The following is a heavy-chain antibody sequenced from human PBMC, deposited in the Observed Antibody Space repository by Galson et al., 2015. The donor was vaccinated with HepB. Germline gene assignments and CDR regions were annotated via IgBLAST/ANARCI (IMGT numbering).Heavy chain of an antibody. CDR3: AKGTGYQLLYGPFDY. Sequence: SLRLSCAASGFTFSSYAMSWVRQAPGKGLEWVSAISGSGGSTYYADSVKGRFTISRDNSKNTLYLQMNSLRAEDTAVYYCAKGTGYQLLYGPFDYWGQGTLVTVSS. J-gene: IGHJ4*02. CDR1: GFTFSSYA. V-gene: IGHV3-23*01. D-gene: IGHD2-2*02. CDR2: ISGSGGST.